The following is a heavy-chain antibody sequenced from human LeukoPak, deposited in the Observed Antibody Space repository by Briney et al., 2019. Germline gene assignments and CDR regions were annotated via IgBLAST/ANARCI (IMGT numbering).Heavy chain of an antibody. V-gene: IGHV4-61*09. D-gene: IGHD6-19*01. CDR2: IYTSGNT. CDR3: ARETSLAGFASGLGFNY. CDR1: GGSISSGSYY. J-gene: IGHJ4*02. Sequence: SETLSLTCTVSGGSISSGSYYWSWIRQPAGKGLEWIGHIYTSGNTNYNPSLKSRVTMSIDTSKNQFSLKLTSVTAADTATYYCARETSLAGFASGLGFNYWGQGILVTVSS.